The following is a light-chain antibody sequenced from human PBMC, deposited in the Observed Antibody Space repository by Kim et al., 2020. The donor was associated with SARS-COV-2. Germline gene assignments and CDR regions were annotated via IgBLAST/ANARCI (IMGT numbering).Light chain of an antibody. CDR2: GAS. CDR3: QQYGSSYT. J-gene: IGKJ2*01. V-gene: IGKV3-20*01. CDR1: QSVSSSS. Sequence: SLSPGDRATLSCRASQSVSSSSLAWYQQKPGQAPRLLIYGASSRATGIPDRFSGSGSGTDFTLTISRLEPEDFAVYYCQQYGSSYTFGQGTKLEI.